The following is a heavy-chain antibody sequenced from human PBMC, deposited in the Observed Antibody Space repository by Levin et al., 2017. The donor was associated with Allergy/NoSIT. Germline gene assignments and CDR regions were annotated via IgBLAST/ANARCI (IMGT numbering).Heavy chain of an antibody. CDR1: GGSISSYY. D-gene: IGHD3-16*02. J-gene: IGHJ4*02. CDR3: ARGYYDYVWGSYRWGYYFDY. Sequence: SETLSLTCTVSGGSISSYYWSWIRQPPGKGLEWIGYIYYSGSTNYNPSLKSRVTISVDTSKNQFSLKLSSVTAADTAVYYCARGYYDYVWGSYRWGYYFDYWGQGTLVTVSS. V-gene: IGHV4-59*01. CDR2: IYYSGST.